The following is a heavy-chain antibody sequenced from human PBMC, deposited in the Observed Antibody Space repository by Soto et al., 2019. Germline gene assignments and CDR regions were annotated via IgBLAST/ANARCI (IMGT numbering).Heavy chain of an antibody. CDR2: INDSGNI. CDR1: GGSLSGYQ. CDR3: ARGLILWFGELSRRGGYYYYMDV. V-gene: IGHV4-34*01. D-gene: IGHD3-10*01. Sequence: QVQLQQWGAGLLKPSETLSLTCAVYGGSLSGYQWSWVRQTPGKGLEWIGEINDSGNINYNPSLKSRVTIFLDTPKKQISLKLSSVTAADSAVYYSARGLILWFGELSRRGGYYYYMDVWGKGTTVTVSS. J-gene: IGHJ6*03.